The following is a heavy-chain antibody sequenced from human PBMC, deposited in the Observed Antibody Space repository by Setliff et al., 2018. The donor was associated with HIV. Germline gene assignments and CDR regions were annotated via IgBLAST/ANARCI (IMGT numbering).Heavy chain of an antibody. D-gene: IGHD6-13*01. Sequence: ETLSLTCTASGGSISPYYWSWIRQPPGKGLEWIGFVYNTGTTSSNPSLKSRVTTSVDTSKNQFSLKLSSVTAADTAIYYCATGTAATGTGVGYWGQGTLVTVSS. CDR1: GGSISPYY. J-gene: IGHJ4*02. CDR3: ATGTAATGTGVGY. V-gene: IGHV4-4*08. CDR2: VYNTGTT.